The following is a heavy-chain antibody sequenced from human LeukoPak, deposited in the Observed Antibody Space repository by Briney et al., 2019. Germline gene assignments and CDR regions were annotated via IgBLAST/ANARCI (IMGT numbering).Heavy chain of an antibody. D-gene: IGHD3-3*01. CDR1: GGTFSSYA. V-gene: IGHV1-2*02. CDR2: INPNSGGT. Sequence: ASVKVSCKASGGTFSSYAISWVRQAPGQGLEWMGWINPNSGGTNYAQKFQGRVTMTRDTSISTAYMELSSLRSEDTAVYYCATGITIFGVVNYYGMDVWSQGTTVTVSS. CDR3: ATGITIFGVVNYYGMDV. J-gene: IGHJ6*02.